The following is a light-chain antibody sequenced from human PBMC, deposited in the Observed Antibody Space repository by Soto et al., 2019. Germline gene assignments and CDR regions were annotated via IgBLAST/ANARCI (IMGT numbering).Light chain of an antibody. CDR3: QQYNDWPLT. V-gene: IGKV3-15*01. Sequence: EIVMTQSPVTLSVSPGERATLSFSASQSVSSNLAWYQQKPGQAPSLLIYGAFTRATGIPARFSGTGSGTEFTLTISSLQSEDFALYYCQQYNDWPLTFGQGTKVDIK. CDR2: GAF. CDR1: QSVSSN. J-gene: IGKJ1*01.